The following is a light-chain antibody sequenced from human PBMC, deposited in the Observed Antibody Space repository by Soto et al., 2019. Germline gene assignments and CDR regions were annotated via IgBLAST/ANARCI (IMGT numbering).Light chain of an antibody. CDR3: SSYTSANTYV. CDR1: SSYVGAYNY. Sequence: QSVLTQPASVSGSPGQSITISCTGTSSYVGAYNYDSWYQQYPGGAPKVIIYDVSHRPAGVSNRFSGSKSGNTASLTISGLQTQDEADYYCSSYTSANTYVFGTGTKVTVL. J-gene: IGLJ1*01. V-gene: IGLV2-14*01. CDR2: DVS.